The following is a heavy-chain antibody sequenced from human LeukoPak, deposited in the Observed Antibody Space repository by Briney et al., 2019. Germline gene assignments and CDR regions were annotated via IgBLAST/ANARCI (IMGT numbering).Heavy chain of an antibody. D-gene: IGHD3-10*01. J-gene: IGHJ4*02. Sequence: ASVKVSCKASGGTFSSYTISWVRQAPGQGLEWMGRIIPILGIANYAQKFQGRVTITADKSTSTAYMELSRLRSDDTAVYYCARTPASGEPTPDYWGQGTLVTVSS. V-gene: IGHV1-69*02. CDR1: GGTFSSYT. CDR2: IIPILGIA. CDR3: ARTPASGEPTPDY.